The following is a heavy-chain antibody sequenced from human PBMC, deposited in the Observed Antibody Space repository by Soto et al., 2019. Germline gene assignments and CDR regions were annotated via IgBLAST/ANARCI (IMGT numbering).Heavy chain of an antibody. J-gene: IGHJ4*02. CDR3: ARLEGLATISYYFDF. CDR1: GDSINSDKYY. D-gene: IGHD3-9*01. V-gene: IGHV4-39*01. CDR2: IYYRGNT. Sequence: PSETLSLTCSVSGDSINSDKYYWGWIRQPPGKGLEWIGSIYYRGNTYYNPSLQTRVTISLDKSESQFSLKLNSVTAADSAVYFCARLEGLATISYYFDFWGQGAQVTVSS.